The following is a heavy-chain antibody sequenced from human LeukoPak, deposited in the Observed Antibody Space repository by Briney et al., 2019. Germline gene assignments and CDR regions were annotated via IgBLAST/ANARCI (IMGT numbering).Heavy chain of an antibody. V-gene: IGHV3-21*01. J-gene: IGHJ2*01. CDR3: ARALRITMVRGDWYFDL. CDR2: ISSSSSYI. D-gene: IGHD3-10*01. Sequence: PGGSLRLSCAASGFTFSSYSMNWVRQAPGTGLEWVSSISSSSSYIYYADSVKGRFTISRDNAKNSLYLQMNSLRAEDTAVYYCARALRITMVRGDWYFDLWGRGTLVTVSS. CDR1: GFTFSSYS.